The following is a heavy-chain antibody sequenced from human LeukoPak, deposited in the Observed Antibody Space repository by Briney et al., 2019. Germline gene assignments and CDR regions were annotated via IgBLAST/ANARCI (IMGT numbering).Heavy chain of an antibody. D-gene: IGHD5-18*01. CDR2: IRSKACRGTT. V-gene: IGHV3-49*04. CDR1: GFTFGDHV. Sequence: GGSLTLSCMGSGFTFGDHVWSWVRQPQGTGREWVGFIRSKACRGTTEYAASVKGRLTISRDDSDSVAYLQMNSLKIEDTAVYYCSCGPIQLWLHNGIDVWGQGTTVTVSS. CDR3: SCGPIQLWLHNGIDV. J-gene: IGHJ6*02.